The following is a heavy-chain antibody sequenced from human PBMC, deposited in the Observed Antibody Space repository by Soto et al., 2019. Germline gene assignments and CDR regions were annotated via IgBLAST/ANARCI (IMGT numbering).Heavy chain of an antibody. D-gene: IGHD2-15*01. CDR2: ISSSSSYI. CDR3: ARGAGVVVVAATWASGYFQH. CDR1: GFTFSSYS. J-gene: IGHJ1*01. Sequence: GGSLRLSCAASGFTFSSYSMNWVRQAPGKGLEWVSSISSSSSYIYYADSVKGRFTISRDNAKNSLYLQMNSLRAEDMAVYYCARGAGVVVVAATWASGYFQHWGQGTLVTVSS. V-gene: IGHV3-21*01.